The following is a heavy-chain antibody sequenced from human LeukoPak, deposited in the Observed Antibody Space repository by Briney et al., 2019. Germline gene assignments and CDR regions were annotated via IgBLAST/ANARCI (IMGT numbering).Heavy chain of an antibody. CDR2: ISVSDGST. Sequence: PGGSLRLSCAASGFTFSSYGMHWVRQAPGKGLEWVSAISVSDGSTYYADSVKGRFTISRDNSKNTLYLQMYSLRAEDTAVYYCAKDFVVVVAATDWFDPWGQGTLVTVSS. CDR3: AKDFVVVVAATDWFDP. J-gene: IGHJ5*02. V-gene: IGHV3-23*01. D-gene: IGHD2-15*01. CDR1: GFTFSSYG.